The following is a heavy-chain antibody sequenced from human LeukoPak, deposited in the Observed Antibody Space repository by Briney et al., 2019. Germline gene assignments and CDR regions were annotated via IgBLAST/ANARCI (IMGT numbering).Heavy chain of an antibody. CDR1: GFTFSSYW. V-gene: IGHV3-53*01. CDR2: IYSGDNT. Sequence: GGSLRLSCAASGFTFSSYWMSWVRQAPGKGLEWVSVIYSGDNTYYAGSVKGRFTISRDNSKNTLYLQMNSLRAEDTAVYYCARAFRERRGGWYRSTRYYFDYWGQGTLVTVSS. J-gene: IGHJ4*02. D-gene: IGHD6-19*01. CDR3: ARAFRERRGGWYRSTRYYFDY.